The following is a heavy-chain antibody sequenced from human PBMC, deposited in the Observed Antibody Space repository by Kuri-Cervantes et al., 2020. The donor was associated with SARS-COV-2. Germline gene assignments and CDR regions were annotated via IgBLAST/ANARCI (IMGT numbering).Heavy chain of an antibody. CDR3: ARLNDFWSGYPYGVDV. CDR1: GGSISSYY. D-gene: IGHD3-3*01. Sequence: GSLRLSCTVSGGSISSYYWSWIRQPPGKGLEWIGYIYYSGSTNYNPSLKSRVTISVDTSKNQFSLKLSSVTAADTAVYYCARLNDFWSGYPYGVDVWGQGTTVTVSS. V-gene: IGHV4-59*12. J-gene: IGHJ6*02. CDR2: IYYSGST.